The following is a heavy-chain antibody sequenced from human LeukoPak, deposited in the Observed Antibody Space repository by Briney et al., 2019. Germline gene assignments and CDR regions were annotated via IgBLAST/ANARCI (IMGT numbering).Heavy chain of an antibody. J-gene: IGHJ4*02. CDR3: ARELGFYDILTGYSPHFDY. D-gene: IGHD3-9*01. CDR1: GFTFSSYA. Sequence: GGSLRLSCAASGFTFSSYAMHWVRQAPGKGLEGVAVISYDGSNKYYADSMKGRFTISRDNSKNTLYLQMNSLRAEDTAVYYCARELGFYDILTGYSPHFDYWGQGALVTVSS. V-gene: IGHV3-30-3*01. CDR2: ISYDGSNK.